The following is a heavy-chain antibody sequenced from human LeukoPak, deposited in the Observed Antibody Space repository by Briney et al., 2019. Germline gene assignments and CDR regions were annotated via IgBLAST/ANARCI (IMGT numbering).Heavy chain of an antibody. CDR2: IYYSGST. V-gene: IGHV4-59*01. J-gene: IGHJ5*02. CDR3: ARVSPPDYDFWSGYYTGSWFDP. Sequence: SETLSLTCTVSGGSISSYYWSWIRQPPGKGLEWIGYIYYSGSTNYNPSLKSRVTISVDTSKNQFSLKLSSVPAADTAVYYCARVSPPDYDFWSGYYTGSWFDPWGQGTLVTVSS. CDR1: GGSISSYY. D-gene: IGHD3-3*01.